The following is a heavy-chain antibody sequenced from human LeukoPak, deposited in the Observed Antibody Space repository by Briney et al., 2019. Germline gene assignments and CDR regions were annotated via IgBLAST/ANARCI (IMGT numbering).Heavy chain of an antibody. Sequence: SETLSLTCTVSGGSISSYYWSWIRQPPGKGLEWIGYIYYSGSTNYNPSLKSRVTISVDTSKNQFSLKLSSVTAEDTAVYYCARGPTPDYWGQGTLVTVSS. CDR2: IYYSGST. J-gene: IGHJ4*02. CDR1: GGSISSYY. CDR3: ARGPTPDY. V-gene: IGHV4-59*01.